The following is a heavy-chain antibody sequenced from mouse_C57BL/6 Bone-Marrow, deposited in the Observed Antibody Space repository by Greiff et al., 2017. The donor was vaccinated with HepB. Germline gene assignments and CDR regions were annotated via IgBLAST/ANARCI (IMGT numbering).Heavy chain of an antibody. D-gene: IGHD1-1*01. CDR3: ARRTTVDY. J-gene: IGHJ2*01. Sequence: EVKLVESGGDLVKPGGSLKLSCAASGFTFSSYGMSWVRQTPDKRLEWVATISSGGSYTYYPDSVKGRFTISRDNAKNTLYLQMSSLKSEDTAMYYCARRTTVDYWGQGTTLTVSS. CDR2: ISSGGSYT. CDR1: GFTFSSYG. V-gene: IGHV5-6*02.